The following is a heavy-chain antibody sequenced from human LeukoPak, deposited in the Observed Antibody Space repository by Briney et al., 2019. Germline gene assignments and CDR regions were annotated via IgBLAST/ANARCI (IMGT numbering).Heavy chain of an antibody. V-gene: IGHV1-8*01. Sequence: ASVKVSCKASGYTFTSYDINWVRQATGQGLEWMGWMNPNSGNTGYAQKFQGRVTMTRNTSISTAYTELSSLRSEDTAVYYCARGASRTYSSGWFPGGYWGQGTLVTVSS. CDR3: ARGASRTYSSGWFPGGY. D-gene: IGHD6-19*01. CDR1: GYTFTSYD. J-gene: IGHJ4*02. CDR2: MNPNSGNT.